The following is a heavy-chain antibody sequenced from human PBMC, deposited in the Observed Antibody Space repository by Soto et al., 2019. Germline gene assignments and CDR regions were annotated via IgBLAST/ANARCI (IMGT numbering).Heavy chain of an antibody. CDR2: IYNSGST. CDR1: GGYISSYY. CDR3: ARGSTGYSSSWYRY. D-gene: IGHD6-13*01. V-gene: IGHV4-59*08. J-gene: IGHJ4*02. Sequence: SETLSLTCTVSGGYISSYYWSWIRQPPGKGLEWIGYIYNSGSTNYNPSLKSRVTISVDTSKNQFSLKLSSVTAADTAVYYCARGSTGYSSSWYRYWGQGTLVTVSS.